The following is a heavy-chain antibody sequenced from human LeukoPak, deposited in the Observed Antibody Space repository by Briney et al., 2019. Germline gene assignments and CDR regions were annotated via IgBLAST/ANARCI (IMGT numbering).Heavy chain of an antibody. CDR3: ATWVYGDYEIDY. V-gene: IGHV3-23*01. J-gene: IGHJ4*02. CDR2: ISGSGGST. CDR1: GFTFSSYA. D-gene: IGHD4-17*01. Sequence: GGSLRLSCAASGFTFSSYAMSWVRQAPGKGLEWVSAISGSGGSTYYADSVKGRFTISRDNSKNTLYLQMNSLRAGDTAVYYCATWVYGDYEIDYWGQGTLVTVSS.